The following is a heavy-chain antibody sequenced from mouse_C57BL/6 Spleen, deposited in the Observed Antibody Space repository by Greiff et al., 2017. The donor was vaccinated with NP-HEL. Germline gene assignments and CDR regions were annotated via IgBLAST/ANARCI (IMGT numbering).Heavy chain of an antibody. CDR1: GFNIKDDY. V-gene: IGHV14-4*01. J-gene: IGHJ1*03. CDR2: IDPENGDT. D-gene: IGHD2-4*01. CDR3: TTSTMRGYFDV. Sequence: EVKLMESGAELVRPGASVKLSCTASGFNIKDDYMHWVKQRPEQGLEWIGWIDPENGDTEYASKFQGKATITADTSSNTAYLQLSSLTSEDTAVYYCTTSTMRGYFDVWGTGTTVTVSS.